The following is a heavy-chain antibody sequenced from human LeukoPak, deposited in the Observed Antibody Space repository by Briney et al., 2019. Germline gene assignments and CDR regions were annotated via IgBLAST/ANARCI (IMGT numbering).Heavy chain of an antibody. D-gene: IGHD2-8*01. CDR1: GGSLSSYY. Sequence: SEALSLTCSVSGGSLSSYYWIWTRQPPGKGLEYIGYIFYSGQTNYNPSLKNRVTISVDTSKNEFSLNLSSVTAADTAVYYCARGARIVLMVYAYDYWGQGTLVTVSS. J-gene: IGHJ4*02. CDR2: IFYSGQT. V-gene: IGHV4-59*12. CDR3: ARGARIVLMVYAYDY.